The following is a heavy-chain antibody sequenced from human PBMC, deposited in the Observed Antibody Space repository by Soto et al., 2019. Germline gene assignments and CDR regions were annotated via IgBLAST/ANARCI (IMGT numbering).Heavy chain of an antibody. CDR2: IYWDDDQ. Sequence: QITLKESGPTLVKPTLTLTLTCTFSGFSLSTDGVGVGWIRQPPGKALEWLALIYWDDDQRYSPSLKTRLTITKDTSKNQVVLTMTNMDPVDTATYYCAHAYGGTSWPNDAFDVWGQGTVVTVSS. CDR3: AHAYGGTSWPNDAFDV. CDR1: GFSLSTDGVG. J-gene: IGHJ3*01. D-gene: IGHD2-2*01. V-gene: IGHV2-5*02.